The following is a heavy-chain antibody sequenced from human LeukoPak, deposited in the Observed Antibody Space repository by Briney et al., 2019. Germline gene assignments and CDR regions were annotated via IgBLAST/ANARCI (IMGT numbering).Heavy chain of an antibody. D-gene: IGHD2-15*01. V-gene: IGHV4-59*01. Sequence: PSETLSLTRTVSGGSISSYYWSWIRQPPGKGLEWIGYIYYSGSTNYNPSLKSRVTISVDTSKNQFSPKLSSVTAADTAVYYCARDRAYCSGGSCYDDAFDIWGQGTMVTVSS. J-gene: IGHJ3*02. CDR2: IYYSGST. CDR3: ARDRAYCSGGSCYDDAFDI. CDR1: GGSISSYY.